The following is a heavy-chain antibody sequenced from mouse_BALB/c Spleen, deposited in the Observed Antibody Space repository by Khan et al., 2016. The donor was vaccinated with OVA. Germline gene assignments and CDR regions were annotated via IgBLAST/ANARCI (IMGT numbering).Heavy chain of an antibody. CDR3: ARENYYCRTYYAMDY. CDR1: GYTFTSYW. D-gene: IGHD1-1*01. V-gene: IGHV1S41*01. Sequence: DLVKPGTSVKLSCKASGYTFTSYWINWIKQRPGQGLEWIGRIGPGSSNTYYSEMFKGKAALTVDTSSTTAYIQLSSLSSEDSAVHFGARENYYCRTYYAMDYWGQGTSVTVAS. CDR2: IGPGSSNT. J-gene: IGHJ4*01.